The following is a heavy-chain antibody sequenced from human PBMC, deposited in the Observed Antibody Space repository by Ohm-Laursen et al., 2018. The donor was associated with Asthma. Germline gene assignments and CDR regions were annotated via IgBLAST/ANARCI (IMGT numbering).Heavy chain of an antibody. D-gene: IGHD2-2*01. CDR1: GGTFNTYV. V-gene: IGHV1-69*01. J-gene: IGHJ4*02. Sequence: SSVKVSCKSLGGTFNTYVIGWVRRAPGQGLEWMGGINSVFGTTTYPQKFQDRVTITADDSTSTVYMELSSLRSEDTAVYYCARKAGSCISRTCYSLDFWGQGTLVTVSS. CDR2: INSVFGTT. CDR3: ARKAGSCISRTCYSLDF.